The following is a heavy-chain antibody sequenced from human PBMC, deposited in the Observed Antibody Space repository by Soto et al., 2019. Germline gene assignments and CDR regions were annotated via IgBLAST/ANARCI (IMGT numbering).Heavy chain of an antibody. CDR2: IYYSGST. CDR1: GCSISSSSYY. J-gene: IGHJ5*02. CDR3: ARHAPHYDILTSFDP. V-gene: IGHV4-39*01. Sequence: SETLSLTCTVSGCSISSSSYYWGWIRQPPGKGLEWIGSIYYSGSTYYNPSLKSRVTISVDTSKNQFSLKLSSVTAADTAVYYCARHAPHYDILTSFDPWGQGTLVTVSS. D-gene: IGHD3-9*01.